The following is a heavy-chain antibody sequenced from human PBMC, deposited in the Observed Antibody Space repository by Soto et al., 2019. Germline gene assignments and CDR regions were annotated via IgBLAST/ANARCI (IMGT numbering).Heavy chain of an antibody. CDR1: GYSFTSYW. J-gene: IGHJ6*02. D-gene: IGHD3-3*01. V-gene: IGHV5-10-1*01. CDR2: IDPSDSYT. Sequence: PGESLKISCKGSGYSFTSYWISWVRQMPGKGLEWMGRIDPSDSYTNYSPSFQGHVTISADKSISTAYLQWSSLKASDTAMYYCARHMDPWYYDFWSGYSVPQTRYYYGMDVWGQGTTVTVSS. CDR3: ARHMDPWYYDFWSGYSVPQTRYYYGMDV.